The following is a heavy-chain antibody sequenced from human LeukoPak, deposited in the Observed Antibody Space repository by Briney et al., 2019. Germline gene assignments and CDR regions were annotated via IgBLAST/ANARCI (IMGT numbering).Heavy chain of an antibody. V-gene: IGHV1-2*02. CDR2: INPNSGGT. CDR1: GYTFTGYY. CDR3: ARGVRTYSSSWYPFDY. J-gene: IGHJ4*02. D-gene: IGHD6-13*01. Sequence: GASVKVSCKASGYTFTGYYMHWVRQAPGQGLEWMGWINPNSGGTNYARKFQGRVTMTRDTSISTAYMELSRLRSDDTAVYYCARGVRTYSSSWYPFDYWGQGTLVTVSS.